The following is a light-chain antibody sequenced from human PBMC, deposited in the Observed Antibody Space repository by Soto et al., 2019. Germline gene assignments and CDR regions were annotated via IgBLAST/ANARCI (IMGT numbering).Light chain of an antibody. J-gene: IGKJ2*01. Sequence: DVVMTQSPLSLPVTLGQPASISCRSSQSLVHSDGNTYLNWFHQRPGQSPRRLIYKVSNRDSGVPDRFSGSGSDTDFTLKISGVEAEDVGVYYCMQGTPWPPYTFGQGTKLEIK. CDR2: KVS. CDR1: QSLVHSDGNTY. V-gene: IGKV2-30*02. CDR3: MQGTPWPPYT.